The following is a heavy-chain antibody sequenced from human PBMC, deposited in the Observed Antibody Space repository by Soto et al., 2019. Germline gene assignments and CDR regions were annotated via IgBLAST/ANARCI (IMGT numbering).Heavy chain of an antibody. Sequence: SETLSLTCTVSGGSISSSSYYWGWIRQPPGKGLEWIGIIYYSGSTYYSPSLKSRVTISVDTSKNQFSLKLSSVTAVDTAVYYCARRPSGSYSDYWGQGTLVTVSS. V-gene: IGHV4-39*01. J-gene: IGHJ4*02. CDR2: IYYSGST. CDR1: GGSISSSSYY. CDR3: ARRPSGSYSDY. D-gene: IGHD3-10*01.